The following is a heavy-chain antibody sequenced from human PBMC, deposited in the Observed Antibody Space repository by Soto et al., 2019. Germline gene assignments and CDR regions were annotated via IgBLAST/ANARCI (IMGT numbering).Heavy chain of an antibody. D-gene: IGHD3-3*01. V-gene: IGHV1-8*02. CDR2: MEPNSVVA. J-gene: IGHJ6*02. Sequence: VHLGQSGAEVRKPGASVKVPCKAFGYTFTTNDINWVRKDPGQGLEWLGWMEPNSVVAGDAKKFQGRVIMTRYTSTTTDHMELSGLLYVDTDVYYCGRVSMFDFWIKALDVWGQGTTVIVSS. CDR3: GRVSMFDFWIKALDV. CDR1: GYTFTTND.